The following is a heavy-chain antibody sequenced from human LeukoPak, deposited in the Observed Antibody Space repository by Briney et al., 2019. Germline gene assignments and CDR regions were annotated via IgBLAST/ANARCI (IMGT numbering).Heavy chain of an antibody. CDR2: ISAYNGNT. V-gene: IGHV1-18*04. CDR3: ARGGGDYAYYGMDV. J-gene: IGHJ6*02. Sequence: ASVKVSCKASGYTFTGYYMHWVRQAPGQGLEWMGWISAYNGNTNYAQKLQGRVTMTTDTSTSTAYMELRSLRSDDTAVYYCARGGGDYAYYGMDVWGQGTTVTVSS. D-gene: IGHD4-17*01. CDR1: GYTFTGYY.